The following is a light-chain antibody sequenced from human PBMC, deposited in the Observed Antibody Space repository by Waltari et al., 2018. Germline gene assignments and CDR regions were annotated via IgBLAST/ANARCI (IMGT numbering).Light chain of an antibody. V-gene: IGKV3-15*01. CDR3: QQYSKWPLT. J-gene: IGKJ4*01. CDR1: QTISSS. CDR2: GAS. Sequence: EIVMTQSPATLSVSPGDRATISCRASQTISSSLAWYHQKPGQAHRLLIYGASTRAAGILARFRGSGSGTEFTLTITSLQCEDFVCYSCQQYSKWPLTFGGGTKVEIK.